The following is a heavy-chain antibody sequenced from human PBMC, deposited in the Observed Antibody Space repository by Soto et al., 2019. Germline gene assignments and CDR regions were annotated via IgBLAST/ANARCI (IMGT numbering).Heavy chain of an antibody. CDR2: IKSKTDGGTT. J-gene: IGHJ4*02. V-gene: IGHV3-15*01. CDR1: GFTFSNAW. Sequence: GGSLRLSCAASGFTFSNAWMSWVRQAPGKGLEWVGRIKSKTDGGTTDYAAPVKGRFTISRDNAENSLYLQLDSLRAEDAAVYYCARGAFPTWGTYPLDYWGQGTLVTVSS. D-gene: IGHD3-16*02. CDR3: ARGAFPTWGTYPLDY.